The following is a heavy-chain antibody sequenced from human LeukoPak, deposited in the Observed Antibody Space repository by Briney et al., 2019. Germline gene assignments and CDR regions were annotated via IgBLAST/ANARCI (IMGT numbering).Heavy chain of an antibody. CDR1: GYTFTSYY. J-gene: IGHJ4*02. V-gene: IGHV1-2*02. CDR3: ARTLTGGRGGYFDY. CDR2: IIPNSGGT. D-gene: IGHD3-9*01. Sequence: ASVKVSCKASGYTFTSYYIHWVRQAPGQGLEWMGWIIPNSGGTNYAQRFQGRVTMTRDTSISTAYMDLTSLRSDDTAVYYCARTLTGGRGGYFDYWGQGTLVTVSS.